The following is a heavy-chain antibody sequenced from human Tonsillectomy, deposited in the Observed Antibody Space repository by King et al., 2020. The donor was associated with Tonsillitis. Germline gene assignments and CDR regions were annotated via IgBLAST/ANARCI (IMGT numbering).Heavy chain of an antibody. CDR2: ISSSGIYT. CDR1: GFTFSDYY. Sequence: QVQLVESGGGLVKPGGSLRLSCAASGFTFSDYYMSWIRQAPGKGLEWVSYISSSGIYTNSADSVKGRFTISRDNAKNSLYLQMNSLRAEDTAVYYCARSEADCSGGSCYWGYWGQGTLVTVSS. D-gene: IGHD2-15*01. J-gene: IGHJ4*02. V-gene: IGHV3-11*05. CDR3: ARSEADCSGGSCYWGY.